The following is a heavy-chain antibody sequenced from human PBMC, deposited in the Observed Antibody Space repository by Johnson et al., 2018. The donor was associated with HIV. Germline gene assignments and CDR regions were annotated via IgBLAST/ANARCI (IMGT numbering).Heavy chain of an antibody. V-gene: IGHV3-30*02. J-gene: IGHJ3*02. Sequence: QVQLVEFGGGVVQPGRSLRLSCSASGFTFSSYAMHWVRQAPGKGLEWVAVIRYDGSKKYYADSVKGRFTISRDNSKNTLHLQMNSLRTEDTAVYYCAKEGLIWGQGTMVTVSS. CDR1: GFTFSSYA. CDR3: AKEGLI. CDR2: IRYDGSKK. D-gene: IGHD3/OR15-3a*01.